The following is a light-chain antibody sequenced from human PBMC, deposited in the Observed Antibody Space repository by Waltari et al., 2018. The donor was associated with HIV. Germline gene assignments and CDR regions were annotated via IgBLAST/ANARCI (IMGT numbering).Light chain of an antibody. Sequence: DIVMTQSPLSSPVTLGQPASISCRSSQSLVHSDGHTSLRWLHQRPGQPPRILIYRILDRFSGVTDRFSGSGAGTDFTLKISRVEAEDVGVYYCMQTTQFPWTFGQGTKVEIK. V-gene: IGKV2-24*01. CDR3: MQTTQFPWT. CDR1: QSLVHSDGHTS. CDR2: RIL. J-gene: IGKJ1*01.